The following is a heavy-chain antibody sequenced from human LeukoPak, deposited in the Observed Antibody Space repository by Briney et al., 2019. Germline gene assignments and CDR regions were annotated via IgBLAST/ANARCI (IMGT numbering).Heavy chain of an antibody. Sequence: GGFLRLSCAAPGFTFTTYWMNWVRQSPGKGLDWVSSISSGSSYKYYADSVKGRFTISRDNAKNSLYLQMNSLRAEDTAVYYCAGSDTTGYIPREWDYWHFDLWGRGTLVSVSS. J-gene: IGHJ2*01. CDR3: AGSDTTGYIPREWDYWHFDL. V-gene: IGHV3-21*01. CDR2: ISSGSSYK. D-gene: IGHD1-1*01. CDR1: GFTFTTYW.